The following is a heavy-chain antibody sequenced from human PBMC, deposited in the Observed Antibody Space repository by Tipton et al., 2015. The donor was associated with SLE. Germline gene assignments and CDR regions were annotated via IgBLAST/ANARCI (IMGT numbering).Heavy chain of an antibody. J-gene: IGHJ4*02. Sequence: GSLRLSCAASGFTFDDYGMSWVRQAPGKGLEWVSGINWNGGSTGYADSVKGRFTISRDNSKNTLYLQMNSLRAEDTAVYYCAKGLDYGSGSYPHYWGQGTLVTVSS. D-gene: IGHD3-10*01. V-gene: IGHV3-20*04. CDR3: AKGLDYGSGSYPHY. CDR1: GFTFDDYG. CDR2: INWNGGST.